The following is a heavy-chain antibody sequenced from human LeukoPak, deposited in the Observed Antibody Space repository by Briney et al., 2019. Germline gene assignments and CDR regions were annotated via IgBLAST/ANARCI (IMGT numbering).Heavy chain of an antibody. D-gene: IGHD3/OR15-3a*01. Sequence: SETLSLTCTVSGGSISSYYWSWIRQPPGKGLEWIGYIYYSGSTNYNPSLKSRVTISVDTSKNQFSLKLSSVTAADTAVYYCARLGAIFGLIPWGQGTLVTVSS. CDR3: ARLGAIFGLIP. V-gene: IGHV4-59*08. CDR2: IYYSGST. J-gene: IGHJ5*02. CDR1: GGSISSYY.